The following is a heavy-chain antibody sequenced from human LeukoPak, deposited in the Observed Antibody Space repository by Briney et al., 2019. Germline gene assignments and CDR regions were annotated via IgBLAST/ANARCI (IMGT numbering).Heavy chain of an antibody. CDR1: GFTFSSYG. D-gene: IGHD5-18*01. CDR2: IRYDGSNK. CDR3: AKEGKRGYSYGYYGGGFDY. J-gene: IGHJ4*02. Sequence: PGGSLRLSCAASGFTFSSYGMHWVRQAPGKGLEWVAFIRYDGSNKYYADSVKGRFTISRDNSKNTLYLQMNSLRAEDTAVYYCAKEGKRGYSYGYYGGGFDYWGQGTLVTVSS. V-gene: IGHV3-30*02.